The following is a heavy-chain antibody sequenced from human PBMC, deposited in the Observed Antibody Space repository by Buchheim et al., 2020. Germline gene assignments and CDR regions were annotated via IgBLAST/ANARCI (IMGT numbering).Heavy chain of an antibody. CDR2: IKQDGSEK. V-gene: IGHV3-7*01. J-gene: IGHJ4*02. Sequence: EVQLVESGGGLVQPGGSLRLSCAASGFTFSSYWMSWVRQAPGKGLEWVANIKQDGSEKYYVDSVKGRFTISSDNPKNSLYLQMNGLRAEDTAVYYCVRAYYYDSSGPDFDYWGQGTL. CDR3: VRAYYYDSSGPDFDY. D-gene: IGHD3-22*01. CDR1: GFTFSSYW.